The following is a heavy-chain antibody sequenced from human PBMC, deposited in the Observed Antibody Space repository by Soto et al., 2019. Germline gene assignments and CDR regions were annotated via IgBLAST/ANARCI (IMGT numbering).Heavy chain of an antibody. Sequence: EVQLLESGGGLVQPGGSLRLSCVASGFTFSSYAMSWVRQAPGKGLEWVSAISGSGGSTYYADSVKGRFTISRDNSKNALYLQMNSLRAEDTAVYYCAKDRVWGGATYYFDYWGQGTLVTVSS. CDR3: AKDRVWGGATYYFDY. V-gene: IGHV3-23*01. J-gene: IGHJ4*02. CDR2: ISGSGGST. CDR1: GFTFSSYA. D-gene: IGHD1-26*01.